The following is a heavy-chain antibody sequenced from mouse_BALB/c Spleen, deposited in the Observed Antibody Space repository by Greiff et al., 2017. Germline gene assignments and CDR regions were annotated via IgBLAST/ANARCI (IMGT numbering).Heavy chain of an antibody. CDR1: GYTFTSYW. J-gene: IGHJ4*01. Sequence: VQLQQSGAELAKPGASVKMSCKASGYTFTSYWMHWVKQRPGQGLEWIGYINPSTGYTEYNQKFKDKATLTADKSSSTAYMQLSSLTSEDSAVYYCARIYYGYDGYAMDYWGQGTSVTVSS. D-gene: IGHD2-2*01. V-gene: IGHV1-7*01. CDR2: INPSTGYT. CDR3: ARIYYGYDGYAMDY.